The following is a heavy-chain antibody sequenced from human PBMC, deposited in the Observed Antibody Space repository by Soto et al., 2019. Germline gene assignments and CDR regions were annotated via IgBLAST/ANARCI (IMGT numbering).Heavy chain of an antibody. J-gene: IGHJ5*02. CDR3: AREDIVVVPAAIAVYNWFDP. CDR2: ISAYNGNT. V-gene: IGHV1-18*01. Sequence: ASVKVSCKASGYTFTSYGISWVRQAPGQGLEWMGWISAYNGNTNYAQKLQGRVTMTTDTSTSTAYMELRSLRSDDTAVYYCAREDIVVVPAAIAVYNWFDPWGQGTLVTVSS. D-gene: IGHD2-2*01. CDR1: GYTFTSYG.